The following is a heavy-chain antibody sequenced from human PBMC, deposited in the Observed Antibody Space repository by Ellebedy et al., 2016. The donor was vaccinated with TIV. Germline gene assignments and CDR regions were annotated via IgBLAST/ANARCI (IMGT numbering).Heavy chain of an antibody. Sequence: MPSETLSLTCIVSGDSISSTNYFWGWIRQPPGKGLEWIGSLNYGGEIYFDPSLKSRVTMSLDTSKNQFSLKVNSVTAADTAIYYCASHRGFYSGWSFDYWGQGTLTTVSS. CDR3: ASHRGFYSGWSFDY. D-gene: IGHD5-12*01. V-gene: IGHV4-39*07. J-gene: IGHJ4*02. CDR2: LNYGGEI. CDR1: GDSISSTNYF.